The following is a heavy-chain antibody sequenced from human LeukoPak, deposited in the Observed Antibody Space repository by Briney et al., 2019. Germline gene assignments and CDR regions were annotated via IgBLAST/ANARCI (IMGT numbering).Heavy chain of an antibody. J-gene: IGHJ6*02. Sequence: SETLSLTCTVSGGSISSYYWSWIRQPPGKGLEWIGYIYYSGSTNYNPSLKSRVTISVDTSKNQFSLKLSSVTAADTAVYYCARYYYYGMDVWGQGTTVTVSS. CDR3: ARYYYYGMDV. CDR2: IYYSGST. CDR1: GGSISSYY. V-gene: IGHV4-59*01.